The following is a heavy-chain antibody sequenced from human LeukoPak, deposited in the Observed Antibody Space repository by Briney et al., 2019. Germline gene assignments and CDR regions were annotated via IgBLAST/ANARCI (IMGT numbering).Heavy chain of an antibody. CDR2: INHSGST. Sequence: SQTRSLTCAVYGGSFSVYYWSCIRQLAPNWLEWIGEINHSGSTNYNPSLKSRVTISVDTSKNQFSLKLSSVTAADTAVYYCAILTMVRGDGWGQGTLVTVSS. V-gene: IGHV4-34*01. CDR3: AILTMVRGDG. CDR1: GGSFSVYY. D-gene: IGHD3-10*01. J-gene: IGHJ4*02.